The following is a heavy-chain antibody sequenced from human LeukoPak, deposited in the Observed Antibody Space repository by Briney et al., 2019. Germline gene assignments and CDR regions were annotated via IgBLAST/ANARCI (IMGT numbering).Heavy chain of an antibody. V-gene: IGHV1-46*01. CDR3: ARDGGIAVAGPFDY. J-gene: IGHJ4*02. CDR2: INPRGDST. D-gene: IGHD6-19*01. Sequence: ASVKVSCKASGFSFTSYYMQWVRQAPGQGLEWMGIINPRGDSTYFAQKFQGRVAMTRDTSTSTVYMELSSLRSEDTAVFYCARDGGIAVAGPFDYWGQGTLVTVSS. CDR1: GFSFTSYY.